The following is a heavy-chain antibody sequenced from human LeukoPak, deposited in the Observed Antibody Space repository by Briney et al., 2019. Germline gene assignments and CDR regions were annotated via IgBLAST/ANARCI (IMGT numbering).Heavy chain of an antibody. V-gene: IGHV4-59*12. CDR2: IYYSGST. D-gene: IGHD6-19*01. CDR3: AKVRSSVAGAWDY. CDR1: GGSISSYY. Sequence: SETLSLTCTVSGGSISSYYWSWIRQPPGKGLEWLGYIYYSGSTNYNPSLKSRATISVDTSKNQFSLKLSSVTAADTAVYYCAKVRSSVAGAWDYRGQATLPTVSS. J-gene: IGHJ4*02.